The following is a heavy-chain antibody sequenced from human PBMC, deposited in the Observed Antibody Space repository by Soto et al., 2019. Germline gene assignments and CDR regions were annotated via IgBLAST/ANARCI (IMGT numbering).Heavy chain of an antibody. CDR1: GFTFSSYA. J-gene: IGHJ6*02. CDR2: ISGSGGST. CDR3: ATRSLGTHYYYGMDV. Sequence: GGSLRLSCAASGFTFSSYAMSWVRQAPGKGLECVSAISGSGGSTYYADSVKGRFTISRDNSKNTLYLQMNSLRAEDTAVYYCATRSLGTHYYYGMDVWGQGTTVTVSS. V-gene: IGHV3-23*01.